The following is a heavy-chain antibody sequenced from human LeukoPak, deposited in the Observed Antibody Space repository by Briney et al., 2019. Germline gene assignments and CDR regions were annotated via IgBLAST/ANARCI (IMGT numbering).Heavy chain of an antibody. J-gene: IGHJ6*02. CDR2: IIPIFGTA. Sequence: SVKVSCTASRGTFSSYAISWVRQAPGQGLEWMGGIIPIFGTANYAQKFQGRVTITADESTSTAYMELSSLRSEDTVVYYCARADYGDAYGMDVWGQGTTVTVSS. D-gene: IGHD4-17*01. CDR1: RGTFSSYA. V-gene: IGHV1-69*13. CDR3: ARADYGDAYGMDV.